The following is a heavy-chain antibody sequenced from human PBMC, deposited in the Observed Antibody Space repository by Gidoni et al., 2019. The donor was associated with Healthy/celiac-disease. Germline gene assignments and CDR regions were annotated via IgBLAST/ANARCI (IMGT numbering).Heavy chain of an antibody. CDR2: IWYDGSNK. V-gene: IGHV3-33*01. J-gene: IGHJ6*02. Sequence: QVQLVESGGGVVQPGRSLRLYCAASGFTFSSYGMHWVRQAPGKGLEWVAVIWYDGSNKYYADSVKGRFTISRDNSKNALYLQKNSLRAEDTAVYYCARNHGRGYSSSSSYYYYYGMDVWGQGTTITVSS. CDR3: ARNHGRGYSSSSSYYYYYGMDV. CDR1: GFTFSSYG. D-gene: IGHD6-6*01.